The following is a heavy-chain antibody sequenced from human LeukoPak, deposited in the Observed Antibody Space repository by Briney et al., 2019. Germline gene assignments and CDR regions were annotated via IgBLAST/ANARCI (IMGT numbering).Heavy chain of an antibody. V-gene: IGHV1-69*05. CDR1: GGTFSSYT. J-gene: IGHJ5*02. Sequence: GSSVKVSCKASGGTFSSYTISWVRQAPGQGLEWMGRIIPIFGKANYAQKFQGRVTITTDASTSTAYMALSSLRSDEPAGYYCARGENRGYCSGGSCDLNWFEPWGQGTLVTVSS. CDR2: IIPIFGKA. CDR3: ARGENRGYCSGGSCDLNWFEP. D-gene: IGHD2-15*01.